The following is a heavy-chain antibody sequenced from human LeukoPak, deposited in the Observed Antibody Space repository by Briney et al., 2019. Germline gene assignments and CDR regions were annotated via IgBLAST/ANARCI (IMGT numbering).Heavy chain of an antibody. CDR1: GYTFTDHY. Sequence: ASVKVSCKASGYTFTDHYLHWLRQAPGQGLEYLGWINPNGGGTNFPQKFQGRVTLTIDTSVNTGYMEITKLTSDDTAVYFCARIITSTWYNEFDCWGQGTLVAVSS. J-gene: IGHJ4*02. D-gene: IGHD1-14*01. CDR3: ARIITSTWYNEFDC. V-gene: IGHV1-2*02. CDR2: INPNGGGT.